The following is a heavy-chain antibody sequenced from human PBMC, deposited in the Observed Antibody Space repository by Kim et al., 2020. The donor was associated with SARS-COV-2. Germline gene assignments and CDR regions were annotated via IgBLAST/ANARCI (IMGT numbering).Heavy chain of an antibody. CDR3: ARKGYCSGGSCYGTDY. J-gene: IGHJ4*02. V-gene: IGHV4-34*01. Sequence: SLKSRVTISVDTSKTQFSLRLSSVTAADTAVYYCARKGYCSGGSCYGTDYWGQGTLVTVSS. D-gene: IGHD2-15*01.